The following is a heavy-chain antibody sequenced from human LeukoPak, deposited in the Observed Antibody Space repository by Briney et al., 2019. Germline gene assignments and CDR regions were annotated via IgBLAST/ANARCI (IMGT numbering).Heavy chain of an antibody. D-gene: IGHD5-12*01. CDR2: FSASGNS. CDR1: GDSISSDDYY. J-gene: IGHJ4*02. Sequence: PSETLSLTCTVSGDSISSDDYYWSWIRQPDGKGLEWIGRFSASGNSNYNPSLKSRLTISVDTSKNQFSLKLTSVTAADTAVYYCARVATSFDYWGQGTLVTVSS. CDR3: ARVATSFDY. V-gene: IGHV4-61*02.